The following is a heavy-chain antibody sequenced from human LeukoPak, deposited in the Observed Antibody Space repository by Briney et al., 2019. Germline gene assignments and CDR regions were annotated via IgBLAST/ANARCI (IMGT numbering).Heavy chain of an antibody. CDR3: AGEDNSSGYRPFDI. Sequence: ASVKVSCKASGYTFPSYFMHWVRQAPGQGLEWMGRINPNSGGTNYAQKFQGRVTMTRDMSMSTAYMELSRLRSDDTAVYYCAGEDNSSGYRPFDIWGQGTMVTVPS. J-gene: IGHJ3*02. V-gene: IGHV1-2*06. CDR2: INPNSGGT. D-gene: IGHD3-22*01. CDR1: GYTFPSYF.